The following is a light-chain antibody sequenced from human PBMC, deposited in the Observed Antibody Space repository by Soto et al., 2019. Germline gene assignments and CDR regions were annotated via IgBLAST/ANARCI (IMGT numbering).Light chain of an antibody. Sequence: QSALTQPASVSGSPGQSITISCTGTSSDVGAHNFVSWYQQHPGKAPKLMIYEVSNRPSGVSDRFSGSKSGNTASLTISGLQAEDEADYYCSSYAGSNNFVFGTGTKLTVL. CDR1: SSDVGAHNF. J-gene: IGLJ1*01. CDR3: SSYAGSNNFV. CDR2: EVS. V-gene: IGLV2-14*01.